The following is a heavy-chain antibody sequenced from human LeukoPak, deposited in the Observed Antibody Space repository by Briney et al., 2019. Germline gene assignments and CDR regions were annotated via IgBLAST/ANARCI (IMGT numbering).Heavy chain of an antibody. Sequence: PSETLSLTCAVYGGSFSGYYWSWIRQPPGKGLEWIGEINHSGSTNYNPSLKSRVTISVDTSKNQFSLKLSSVTAADTAVYYCARIKYSSSSLNYFDYCGQGTLVTVSS. CDR3: ARIKYSSSSLNYFDY. V-gene: IGHV4-34*01. CDR1: GGSFSGYY. D-gene: IGHD6-6*01. CDR2: INHSGST. J-gene: IGHJ4*02.